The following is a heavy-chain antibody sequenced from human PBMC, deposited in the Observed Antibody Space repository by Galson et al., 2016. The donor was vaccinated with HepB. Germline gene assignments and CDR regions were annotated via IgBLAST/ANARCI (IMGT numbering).Heavy chain of an antibody. D-gene: IGHD3-10*01. J-gene: IGHJ5*02. CDR1: GFTFSNYG. Sequence: SLRLSCAASGFTFSNYGMHWVRQAPGKGLEWLAVIWNDGSKKYYADSVKGRFTISRDNSKNTLYLQMNSLRAEDTAVYYCARGGDLWWFDPWGQGTLATVSS. CDR2: IWNDGSKK. V-gene: IGHV3-33*01. CDR3: ARGGDLWWFDP.